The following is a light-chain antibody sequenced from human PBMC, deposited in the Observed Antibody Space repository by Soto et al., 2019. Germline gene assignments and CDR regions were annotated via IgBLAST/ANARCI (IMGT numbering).Light chain of an antibody. CDR2: DVT. CDR1: SSDIGGYNH. V-gene: IGLV2-14*01. CDR3: SSYTSSSTPFL. Sequence: QSALTQPASVSGSHGQSITMSCTGTSSDIGGYNHVSWYQQHPGKAPKLMIYDVTNRPSGVSNRFSGSKSGNTASLTISGLQAEDEADYYCSSYTSSSTPFLFGTGTKVTVL. J-gene: IGLJ1*01.